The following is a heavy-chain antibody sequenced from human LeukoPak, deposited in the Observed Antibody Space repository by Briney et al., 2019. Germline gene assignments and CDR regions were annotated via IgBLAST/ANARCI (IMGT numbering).Heavy chain of an antibody. Sequence: ASVKVSCKASGYTFTIYGISWVRQAPGQGLEWMGWIGPYNGNTNYAQNLQGRVTMTTDTSTSTAYMELGSLGSDDTAVYYCARDQDSLVRGVIGYWGQGTLVTLSS. CDR2: IGPYNGNT. V-gene: IGHV1-18*01. D-gene: IGHD3-10*01. J-gene: IGHJ4*02. CDR3: ARDQDSLVRGVIGY. CDR1: GYTFTIYG.